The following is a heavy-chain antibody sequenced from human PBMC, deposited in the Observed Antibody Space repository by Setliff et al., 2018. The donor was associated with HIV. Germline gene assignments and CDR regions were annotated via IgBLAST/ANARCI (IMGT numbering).Heavy chain of an antibody. J-gene: IGHJ6*02. CDR2: IYYSGST. Sequence: SETLSLTCTVSGGSISSYYWRWIRQPPGKGLEWIGYIYYSGSTNYNPSLKSRVTISVDTSKNQFSLKLSSVTAADTAVYYCARPVSKYFYGMDVWGLGTTVTVSS. CDR1: GGSISSYY. CDR3: ARPVSKYFYGMDV. V-gene: IGHV4-59*01.